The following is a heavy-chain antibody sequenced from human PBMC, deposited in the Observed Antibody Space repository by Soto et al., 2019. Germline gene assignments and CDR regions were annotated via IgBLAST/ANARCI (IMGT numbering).Heavy chain of an antibody. D-gene: IGHD2-2*01. Sequence: SETLSLTCAVAGGSITSSSHYWGWIRQPPGKGLECIANIYYDGNAYYNPSLKSRVTISLDTSKNQFSLRLSSVTAADTAVYYCARGGADIVIGGRYFDYWGQGNLVTVFS. V-gene: IGHV4-39*01. CDR2: IYYDGNA. CDR3: ARGGADIVIGGRYFDY. J-gene: IGHJ4*02. CDR1: GGSITSSSHY.